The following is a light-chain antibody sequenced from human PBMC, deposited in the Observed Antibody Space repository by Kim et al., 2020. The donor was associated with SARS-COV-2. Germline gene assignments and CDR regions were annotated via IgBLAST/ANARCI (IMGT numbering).Light chain of an antibody. Sequence: RVTISCTGSSSNIGAGYDVHWYQQLPGTAPKLLIYGNSNRPSGVPDRFSGSKSGTSASLAITGLQAEDEADYYCQSYDSSLSCWVFGGGTQLTVL. CDR1: SSNIGAGYD. V-gene: IGLV1-40*01. J-gene: IGLJ3*02. CDR3: QSYDSSLSCWV. CDR2: GNS.